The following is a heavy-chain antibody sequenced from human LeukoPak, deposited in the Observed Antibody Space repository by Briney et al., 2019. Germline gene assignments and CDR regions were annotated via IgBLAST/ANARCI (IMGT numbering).Heavy chain of an antibody. CDR1: GFTFSSYW. CDR3: AKVGSYSSRLPDY. D-gene: IGHD6-13*01. V-gene: IGHV3-30*18. J-gene: IGHJ4*02. CDR2: ISYDGSNK. Sequence: PGGSLRLSCAASGFTFSSYWMSWVRQAPGKGLEWVAVISYDGSNKYYADSVKGRFTISRDNSKNTLYLQMNSLRAEDTAVYYCAKVGSYSSRLPDYWGQGTLVTVSS.